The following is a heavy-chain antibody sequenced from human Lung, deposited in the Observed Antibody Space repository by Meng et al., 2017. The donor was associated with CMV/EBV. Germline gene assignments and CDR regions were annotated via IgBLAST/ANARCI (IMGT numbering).Heavy chain of an antibody. J-gene: IGHJ4*02. CDR1: GGSISSSSYY. CDR2: IYYSGST. CDR3: ARGNYYDVWSGYGASPPPRLPPHDFDY. D-gene: IGHD3-3*01. V-gene: IGHV4-39*07. Sequence: SETLSLXCTVSGGSISSSSYYWGWIRQPPGKGLEWIGSIYYSGSTYYNPSLKSRVTISVDTSKNQFSLKLSSVTAADTAVYYCARGNYYDVWSGYGASPPPRLPPHDFDYWGQGTLVTVSS.